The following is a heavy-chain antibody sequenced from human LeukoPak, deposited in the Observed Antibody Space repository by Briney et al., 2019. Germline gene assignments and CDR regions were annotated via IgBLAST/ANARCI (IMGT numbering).Heavy chain of an antibody. V-gene: IGHV3-21*01. Sequence: GGSLRLSCAASGFTFGTYSMNWVRQAPGKGLEWVSSISSSSSYIYYADSVKGRFTISRDNAKNSLFLQMSSLRAEDTAVYYCARKAMVRGVLIDYWGQGTLVTVSS. J-gene: IGHJ4*02. CDR3: ARKAMVRGVLIDY. CDR1: GFTFGTYS. D-gene: IGHD3-10*01. CDR2: ISSSSSYI.